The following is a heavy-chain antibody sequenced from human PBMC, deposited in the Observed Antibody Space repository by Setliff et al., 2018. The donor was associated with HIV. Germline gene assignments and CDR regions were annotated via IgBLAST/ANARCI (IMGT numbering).Heavy chain of an antibody. CDR3: GNKGGQV. Sequence: TGGSLRLSCTVVGFSIENFDMHWVRQAPGKGLEWVSLLCRDEVREYYADSVKGRFSISRDRSRNTVSLQMSSLRVEDTAMYYCGNKGGQVWGPGTQVTVSS. V-gene: IGHV3-33*08. D-gene: IGHD3-16*01. CDR1: GFSIENFD. CDR2: LCRDEVRE. J-gene: IGHJ1*01.